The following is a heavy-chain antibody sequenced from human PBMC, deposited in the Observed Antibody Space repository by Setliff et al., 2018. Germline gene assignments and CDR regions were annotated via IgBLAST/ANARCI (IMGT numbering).Heavy chain of an antibody. V-gene: IGHV1-3*03. Sequence: ASVKVSCKASGYTLIQYATHWVRQAPGQSLEWMGWIHSGSGNTKYSQEFQGRVTITRDTSATTVYMELSSLRSDDMAVYYCARKGPNSSSHVFGYWGQGTPVTVSS. D-gene: IGHD3-16*01. J-gene: IGHJ4*02. CDR1: GYTLIQYA. CDR3: ARKGPNSSSHVFGY. CDR2: IHSGSGNT.